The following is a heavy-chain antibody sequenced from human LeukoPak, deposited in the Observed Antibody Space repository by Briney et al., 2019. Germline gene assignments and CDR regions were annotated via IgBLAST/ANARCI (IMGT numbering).Heavy chain of an antibody. CDR1: GYSFTSYW. D-gene: IGHD3-3*01. CDR3: ARHGSRVDFWSGYYNDWFDP. CDR2: IYPGDSDT. Sequence: GESLKISCKGSGYSFTSYWIGWVRQMPGKGLEWMGIIYPGDSDTRYSPSFQGQVTISADKSISTAYLQWSSLKASDTAMYYCARHGSRVDFWSGYYNDWFDPWGQGTLVTVSS. V-gene: IGHV5-51*01. J-gene: IGHJ5*02.